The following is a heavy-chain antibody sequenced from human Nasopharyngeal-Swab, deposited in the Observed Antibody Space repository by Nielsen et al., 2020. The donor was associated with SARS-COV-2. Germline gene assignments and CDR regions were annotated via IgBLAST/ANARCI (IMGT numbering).Heavy chain of an antibody. Sequence: ASVKVSCKPSGYTFTNYAMNWVRQAPGQGLEWMGWISAYNGNTNYAQKLQGRVTMTTDTSTSTAYMELRSLRSDDTAVYYCAREGSLGLEMATPVWYYYGMDVWGQGTTVTVSS. J-gene: IGHJ6*02. CDR3: AREGSLGLEMATPVWYYYGMDV. V-gene: IGHV1-18*04. CDR2: ISAYNGNT. CDR1: GYTFTNYA. D-gene: IGHD5-24*01.